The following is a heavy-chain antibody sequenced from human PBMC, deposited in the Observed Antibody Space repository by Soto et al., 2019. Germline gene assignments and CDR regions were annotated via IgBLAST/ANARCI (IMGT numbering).Heavy chain of an antibody. CDR3: ARNDSSRYSSKWYLQY. J-gene: IGHJ1*01. CDR1: GYTFTSYY. CDR2: INPNGGIT. V-gene: IGHV1-46*01. D-gene: IGHD3-22*01. Sequence: SVKVSCKASGYTFTSYYMHLLRQAPGQGLEWMGIINPNGGITSYAQKFQGRVTMTRDTSTSTVYMELSSLRSEDTALYYCARNDSSRYSSKWYLQYWGQGTLETVSS.